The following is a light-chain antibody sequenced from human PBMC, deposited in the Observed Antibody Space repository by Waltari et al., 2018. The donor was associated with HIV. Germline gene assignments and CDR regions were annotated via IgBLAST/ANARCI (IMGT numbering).Light chain of an antibody. CDR1: QWGDKY. CDR3: QAWDSSTGV. Sequence: SYELPQPTSASVSPGPTARITCSGDQWGDKYACWYQQKPGQSPVLVIYQDSKRPSRIPERFSGSNSGNTATLTISGTQAMDEADYYCQAWDSSTGVFGTGTKVTVL. V-gene: IGLV3-1*01. CDR2: QDS. J-gene: IGLJ1*01.